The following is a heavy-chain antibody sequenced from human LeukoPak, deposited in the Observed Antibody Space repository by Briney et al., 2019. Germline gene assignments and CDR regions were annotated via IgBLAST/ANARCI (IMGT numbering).Heavy chain of an antibody. V-gene: IGHV3-66*01. CDR3: ARERDRYGSSWYYFDY. D-gene: IGHD6-13*01. Sequence: PGGSLRLSCAASGFTVSSNYMSWVRQAPGKGLEWVSVIYSGGSTYYADSVKGRFTISRDNSKNTLYLQMNSLRAEDTAVYYCARERDRYGSSWYYFDYWGQGTLVTVSS. J-gene: IGHJ4*02. CDR2: IYSGGST. CDR1: GFTVSSNY.